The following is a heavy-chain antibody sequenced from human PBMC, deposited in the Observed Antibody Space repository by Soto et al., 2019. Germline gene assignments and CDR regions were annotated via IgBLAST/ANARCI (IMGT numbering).Heavy chain of an antibody. D-gene: IGHD3-3*01. V-gene: IGHV3-23*01. Sequence: EVQLLESGGGLVQPGGSLRLSCAASGFTFSSYAMSWVRQAPGKGLEWVSAISGSGGSTYYADSVKGRFTISRDNSKNTLYLQMNSLRAEDTAVYYCAKGSGFSWLDYDFWSGYPNYYYYYGMDVW. CDR2: ISGSGGST. CDR1: GFTFSSYA. J-gene: IGHJ6*01. CDR3: AKGSGFSWLDYDFWSGYPNYYYYYGMDV.